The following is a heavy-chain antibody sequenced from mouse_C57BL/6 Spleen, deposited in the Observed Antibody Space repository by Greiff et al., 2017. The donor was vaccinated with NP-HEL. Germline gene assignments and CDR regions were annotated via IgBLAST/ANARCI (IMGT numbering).Heavy chain of an antibody. V-gene: IGHV1-81*01. CDR3: ARRSDIGYGSSYVDY. Sequence: QVQLQQSGAELARPGASVKLSCKASGYTFTSYGISWVKQRTGQGLEWIGEIYPRSGNTYYNEKFKGKATLTADKSSSTAYMELRSLTSEDSAVYFCARRSDIGYGSSYVDYWGQGTTLTVSS. CDR2: IYPRSGNT. D-gene: IGHD1-1*01. J-gene: IGHJ2*01. CDR1: GYTFTSYG.